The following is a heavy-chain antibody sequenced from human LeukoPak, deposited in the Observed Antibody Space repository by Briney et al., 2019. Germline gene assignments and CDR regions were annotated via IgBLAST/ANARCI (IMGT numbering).Heavy chain of an antibody. J-gene: IGHJ4*02. D-gene: IGHD6-19*01. CDR3: ARAPITVAGSALWY. V-gene: IGHV3-21*01. Sequence: GGSLRLSCAASGFTFSSYSMNWVRQAPGKGLEWVSSISSSSSYIYYADSVKGRFTISRDNAKNSLYLQMNSLRAEDTAVYYCARAPITVAGSALWYWGQGTLVTVSS. CDR2: ISSSSSYI. CDR1: GFTFSSYS.